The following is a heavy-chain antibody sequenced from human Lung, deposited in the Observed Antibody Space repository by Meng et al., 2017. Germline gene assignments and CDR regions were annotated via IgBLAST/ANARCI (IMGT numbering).Heavy chain of an antibody. J-gene: IGHJ2*01. CDR3: ARGQKGYFDL. Sequence: QLHLQKSGPGLVKPSQTLSLTCTVSGGSISSSNYYWSWIRQPPGKGLEWSGHIYNSGSTYYNPSLKSRITISVDTSKNQFSLKLSSVTAADTAVHYCARGQKGYFDLWGRGTLVTVSS. CDR2: IYNSGST. CDR1: GGSISSSNYY. V-gene: IGHV4-30-4*01.